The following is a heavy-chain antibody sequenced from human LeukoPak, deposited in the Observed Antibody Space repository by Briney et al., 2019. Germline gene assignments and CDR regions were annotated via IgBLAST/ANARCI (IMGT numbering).Heavy chain of an antibody. CDR1: GFTFSSYA. CDR3: AKDSLGVGIPTVIGIFDY. J-gene: IGHJ4*02. CDR2: ISYDGSNK. D-gene: IGHD2-2*02. Sequence: GGSLRLSCAASGFTFSSYAMHWVRQAPGKGLEWVAVISYDGSNKYYADSVKGRFTISRDNSKNTLYLQMNSLRAEDTAVYYCAKDSLGVGIPTVIGIFDYWGQGTLVTVSS. V-gene: IGHV3-30*04.